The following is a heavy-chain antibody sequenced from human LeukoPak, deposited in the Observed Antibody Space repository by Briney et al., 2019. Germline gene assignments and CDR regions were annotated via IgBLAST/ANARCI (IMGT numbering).Heavy chain of an antibody. V-gene: IGHV3-74*01. Sequence: PGGSLRLSCAASGFTFSSYWMHWVRQAPGKGLVWVSRINTDGSSTNYADFVKGRFTISRDNAKNSLYLQMNSLRAEDTAEYYFASSGLMNYGDYIWGQGTMVTVSS. D-gene: IGHD4-17*01. CDR1: GFTFSSYW. CDR3: ASSGLMNYGDYI. CDR2: INTDGSST. J-gene: IGHJ3*02.